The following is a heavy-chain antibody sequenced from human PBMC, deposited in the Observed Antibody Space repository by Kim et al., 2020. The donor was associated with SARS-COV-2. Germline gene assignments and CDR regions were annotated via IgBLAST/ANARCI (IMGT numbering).Heavy chain of an antibody. CDR3: ARVGPWVRDIVATNNYGMDV. J-gene: IGHJ6*02. D-gene: IGHD5-12*01. V-gene: IGHV1-2*02. CDR1: GYTFTGYY. Sequence: ASVKVSCKASGYTFTGYYMHWVRQAPGQGLEWMGWINPNSGGTNYAQKFQGRVTMTRDTSISTAYMELSRLRSDDTAVYYCARVGPWVRDIVATNNYGMDVWGQGTTVTVSS. CDR2: INPNSGGT.